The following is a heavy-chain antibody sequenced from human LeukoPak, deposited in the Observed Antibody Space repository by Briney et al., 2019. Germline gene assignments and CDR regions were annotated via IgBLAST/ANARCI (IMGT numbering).Heavy chain of an antibody. D-gene: IGHD6-19*01. Sequence: ASVTVSCKASGYTFTGYYMHWVRQAPGQGLEWMGWINPNSGGTNYAQKFQGRVTMTRDTSISTAYMELSRLRSDDTAVYYCARVPYSSGWYPNWLDPWGQGTLVTVSS. J-gene: IGHJ5*02. V-gene: IGHV1-2*02. CDR1: GYTFTGYY. CDR3: ARVPYSSGWYPNWLDP. CDR2: INPNSGGT.